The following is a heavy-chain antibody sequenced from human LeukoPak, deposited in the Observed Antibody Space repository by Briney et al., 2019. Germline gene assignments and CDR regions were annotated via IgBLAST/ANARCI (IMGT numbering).Heavy chain of an antibody. CDR2: ISGSGGST. CDR3: AKEYYDSIAPCDP. V-gene: IGHV3-23*01. J-gene: IGHJ5*02. D-gene: IGHD3-22*01. CDR1: GFTFSNYA. Sequence: AGGSLRPSCAASGFTFSNYAMSWVRQAPGKGLEWVSAISGSGGSTYYADSVKGRFTISRDNSKNTLYLQMNSLRAEDTAIYYCAKEYYDSIAPCDPWGQGTLVTVSS.